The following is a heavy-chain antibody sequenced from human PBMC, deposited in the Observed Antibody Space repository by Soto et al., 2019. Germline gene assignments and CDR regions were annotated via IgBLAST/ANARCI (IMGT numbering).Heavy chain of an antibody. CDR3: AREDLGDYYYYMDV. CDR1: GYTFTSYG. V-gene: IGHV1-18*01. J-gene: IGHJ6*03. Sequence: QVQLVQSGAEVKKTGASVKVSCKTSGYTFTSYGISWVRQAPGQGLAWMGWISAYNGNTNYAQKLQGRVTMTTDTSTITAYMELRSLRSDDTAVYYCAREDLGDYYYYMDVWGKGTTVTVSS. CDR2: ISAYNGNT.